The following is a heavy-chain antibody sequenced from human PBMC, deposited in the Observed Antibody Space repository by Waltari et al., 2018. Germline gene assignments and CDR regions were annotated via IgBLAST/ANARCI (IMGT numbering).Heavy chain of an antibody. V-gene: IGHV3-7*03. CDR2: IQENGGTK. Sequence: EVQLVESGGGLAPPGGSLRLSCAASGFTFSNYWMSWVRRAPGKGLEWVANIQENGGTKYYVDSVKGRFTISRDNAENSLYLQMNSLRAEDTAVYYCTRDDVIPHSGQDYWGQGTLVTVSS. CDR1: GFTFSNYW. CDR3: TRDDVIPHSGQDY. J-gene: IGHJ4*02. D-gene: IGHD6-25*01.